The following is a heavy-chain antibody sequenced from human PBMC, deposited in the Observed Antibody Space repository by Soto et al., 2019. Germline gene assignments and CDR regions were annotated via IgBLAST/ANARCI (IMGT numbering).Heavy chain of an antibody. D-gene: IGHD6-6*01. V-gene: IGHV3-30*18. Sequence: GGSLRLSCAASGFTFSSYTMSWVRQAPGKGLEWVAVISYDGSNKYYGDSVKGRFTISRDNSKNTLFLQMNSLRAEDTAVYYCAKDRGQLGPIDYWGQGTLVTVSS. J-gene: IGHJ4*02. CDR1: GFTFSSYT. CDR2: ISYDGSNK. CDR3: AKDRGQLGPIDY.